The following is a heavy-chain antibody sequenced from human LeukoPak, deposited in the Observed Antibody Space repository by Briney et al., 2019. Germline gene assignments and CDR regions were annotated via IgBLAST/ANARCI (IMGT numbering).Heavy chain of an antibody. D-gene: IGHD2-8*01. CDR2: IYYSGST. CDR3: ARVGVRLPRGAGFAFDY. CDR1: GGSFSGCY. V-gene: IGHV4-59*01. Sequence: SETLSLTCAVYGGSFSGCYWSWIRQPPGKGLEWIGYIYYSGSTNYNPSLKSRVTISVDTSKNQFSLKLSSVTAADTAVYYCARVGVRLPRGAGFAFDYWGQGTLVTVSS. J-gene: IGHJ4*02.